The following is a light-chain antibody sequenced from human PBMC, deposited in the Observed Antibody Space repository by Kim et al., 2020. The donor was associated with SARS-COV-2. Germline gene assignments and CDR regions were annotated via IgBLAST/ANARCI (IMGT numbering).Light chain of an antibody. CDR2: GVN. CDR1: SSDGGGYNY. Sequence: GQSVTISCTGTSSDGGGYNYVSWYQQHPGKAPRILIYGVNKRPSWVARRFSGAKSGNTASLTVSGLQAEDEADYYCSSYAGSNNVIFGGGTQLTVL. V-gene: IGLV2-8*01. J-gene: IGLJ2*01. CDR3: SSYAGSNNVI.